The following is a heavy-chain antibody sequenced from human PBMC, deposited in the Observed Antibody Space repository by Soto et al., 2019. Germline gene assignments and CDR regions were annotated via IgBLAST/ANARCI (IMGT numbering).Heavy chain of an antibody. J-gene: IGHJ4*02. CDR2: MNPNSGNT. CDR1: GYTFTSYD. V-gene: IGHV1-8*01. Sequence: ASVKVSFKASGYTFTSYDINWVRQATGQGREWMGWMNPNSGNTGYAQRFQGRVTMTRNTSMITAYMELSSLRSEDAAVYYCARQYYDFWSGFPALGYWGQGTLVTVSS. D-gene: IGHD3-3*01. CDR3: ARQYYDFWSGFPALGY.